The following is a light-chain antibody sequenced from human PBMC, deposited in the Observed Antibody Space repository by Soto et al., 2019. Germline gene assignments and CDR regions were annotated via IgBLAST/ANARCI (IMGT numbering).Light chain of an antibody. CDR2: EVS. J-gene: IGLJ2*01. Sequence: QSVLTQPASVSGSPGQSLTISCTGTSSDVGGYNYVSWYQQHPGKAPKLMIYEVSNRPSGVSNRFSGSKSGNTASLTISGLQAEDEADYYCSSYTGSDVIFGGGTKLTVL. CDR3: SSYTGSDVI. CDR1: SSDVGGYNY. V-gene: IGLV2-14*01.